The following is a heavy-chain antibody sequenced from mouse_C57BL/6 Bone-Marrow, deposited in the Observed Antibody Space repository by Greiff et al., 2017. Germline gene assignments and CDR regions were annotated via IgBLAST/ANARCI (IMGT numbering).Heavy chain of an antibody. CDR1: GFHLKNTY. Sequence: VQLQQSVAELVRPGASVKLSCQASGFHLKNTYMHWVKQRPEQGLEWVGRFDPANGNTKYAPKFQGKAPITADTSSDTAYRQLSSLTSEDTAIDYCARYCSIPSWFAYWGQGTLVTVSA. CDR3: ARYCSIPSWFAY. J-gene: IGHJ3*01. CDR2: FDPANGNT. D-gene: IGHD1-1*01. V-gene: IGHV14-3*01.